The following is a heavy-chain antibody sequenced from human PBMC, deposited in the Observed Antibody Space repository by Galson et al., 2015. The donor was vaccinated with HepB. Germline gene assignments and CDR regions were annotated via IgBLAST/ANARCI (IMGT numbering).Heavy chain of an antibody. CDR1: GFTFSDYY. J-gene: IGHJ4*02. Sequence: SLRLSCAASGFTFSDYYMSWIRQAPGKGLEWVSYISSSGSTIYYADSVKGRFPISRDNAKNSLYLQMNSLRDEDTAVYYCARDLTSSWYYFDYWGQGTLVTVSS. D-gene: IGHD6-13*01. V-gene: IGHV3-11*04. CDR3: ARDLTSSWYYFDY. CDR2: ISSSGSTI.